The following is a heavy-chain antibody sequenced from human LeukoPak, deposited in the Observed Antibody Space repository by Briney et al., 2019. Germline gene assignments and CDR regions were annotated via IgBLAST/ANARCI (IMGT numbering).Heavy chain of an antibody. Sequence: ASVKVSCKASGYTFTSYYMHWVRQAPGQGLEWMGLINPTGGSTGYAQKLQGRVTMTTDTSTSTAYMELRSLRSDDTAVYYCAREGPYSSSWYRGDYWGQGTLVTVSS. D-gene: IGHD6-13*01. CDR3: AREGPYSSSWYRGDY. V-gene: IGHV1-46*01. CDR1: GYTFTSYY. CDR2: INPTGGST. J-gene: IGHJ4*02.